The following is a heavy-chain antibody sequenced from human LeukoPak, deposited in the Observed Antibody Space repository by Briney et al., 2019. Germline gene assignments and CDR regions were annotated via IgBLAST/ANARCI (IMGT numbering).Heavy chain of an antibody. CDR2: IYYSGST. CDR3: ARVDPIVSGSYYFDY. J-gene: IGHJ4*02. CDR1: GCSLSNYY. D-gene: IGHD1-26*01. V-gene: IGHV4-59*01. Sequence: PAGTLSLTCTVSGCSLSNYYWSWIRQPPGKGLEWIGYIYYSGSTNYNPSLKSRVTISVDTSKNQFSLKQSSVTAADTAVYYCARVDPIVSGSYYFDYWGPGTLFTVSS.